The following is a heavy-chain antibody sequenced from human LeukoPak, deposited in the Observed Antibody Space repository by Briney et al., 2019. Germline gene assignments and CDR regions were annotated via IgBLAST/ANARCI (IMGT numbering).Heavy chain of an antibody. CDR2: ISWDSDSI. CDR3: ARVAAAGKGFDH. D-gene: IGHD6-13*01. Sequence: PGGSLRLSCAASGFIFDDYAMHWVRQAPGKGLEWVSGISWDSDSIDYADSVKGRFTISRDNAKNSLYLQMNSLRAEDTAVYYCARVAAAGKGFDHWGQGTLVTVSS. V-gene: IGHV3-9*01. CDR1: GFIFDDYA. J-gene: IGHJ4*02.